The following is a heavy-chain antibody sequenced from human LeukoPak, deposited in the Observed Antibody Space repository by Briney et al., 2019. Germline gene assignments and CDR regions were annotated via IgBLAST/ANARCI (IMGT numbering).Heavy chain of an antibody. D-gene: IGHD2-2*02. CDR2: MNPNSGNT. V-gene: IGHV1-8*01. CDR3: ARVGYCSSTSCYTALPGDYYYYYGMDV. Sequence: ASVKVSCKASGYTFTSYDINWVRQATGQGLEWMGWMNPNSGNTGYAQKFQGRVTMTRNTSISTAYMELSSLRSEDTAVYYCARVGYCSSTSCYTALPGDYYYYYGMDVWGQGTTVTVSS. J-gene: IGHJ6*02. CDR1: GYTFTSYD.